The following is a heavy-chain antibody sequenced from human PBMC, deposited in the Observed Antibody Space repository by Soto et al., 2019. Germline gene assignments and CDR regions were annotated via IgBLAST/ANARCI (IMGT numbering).Heavy chain of an antibody. CDR2: INAGNGNT. CDR1: GYTFTSYA. CDR3: ARGGPPIDY. J-gene: IGHJ4*02. Sequence: QVQLVQSGAEEKKPGASVKVSCKASGYTFTSYAMHWVRQAPGQRLEWMGWINAGNGNTQYSQKFQGRVTITRDTSASTDYMELSSLRSEDTAVYYCARGGPPIDYWGQGTLVTVSS. D-gene: IGHD3-10*01. V-gene: IGHV1-3*05.